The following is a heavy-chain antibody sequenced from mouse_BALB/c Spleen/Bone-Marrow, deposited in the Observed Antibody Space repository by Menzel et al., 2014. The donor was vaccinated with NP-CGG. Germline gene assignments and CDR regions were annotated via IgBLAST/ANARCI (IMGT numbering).Heavy chain of an antibody. CDR2: FHPYNGDT. Sequence: QVQLQQPGAELVKPGASVKMSCKAFGYTFTTYPIEWMKQNHGKSLEWIGNFHPYNGDTKYNEKFKGKAKLTVGKSSSTLYLELSRLTSDDSAVYYCARGGLRRYFDYWGQGTTLTVSS. J-gene: IGHJ2*01. CDR3: ARGGLRRYFDY. D-gene: IGHD2-4*01. V-gene: IGHV1-47*01. CDR1: GYTFTTYP.